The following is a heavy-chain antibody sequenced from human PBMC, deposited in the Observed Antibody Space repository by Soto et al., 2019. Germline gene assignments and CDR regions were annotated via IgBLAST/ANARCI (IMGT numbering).Heavy chain of an antibody. CDR1: GDSISSGGYY. Sequence: QVQLQESGPGLVKPSQTLSLTCTVSGDSISSGGYYWSWIRQHPGKGLEWIGYIYYSGSTYYNPSLKRRVTIAVDTSKNQFSLKQSSVTAADTAVYYCARAVSYYYDSSGFYDYFDYWGQGTLVTVSS. CDR2: IYYSGST. D-gene: IGHD3-22*01. V-gene: IGHV4-31*03. CDR3: ARAVSYYYDSSGFYDYFDY. J-gene: IGHJ4*02.